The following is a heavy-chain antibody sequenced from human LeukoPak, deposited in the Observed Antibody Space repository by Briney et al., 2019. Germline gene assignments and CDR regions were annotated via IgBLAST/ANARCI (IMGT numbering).Heavy chain of an antibody. CDR1: GFTFSSYE. J-gene: IGHJ4*02. D-gene: IGHD4-23*01. CDR2: ISRSGSTI. CDR3: VRDYGGSSPFDY. V-gene: IGHV3-48*03. Sequence: GGSLRLSCAASGFTFSSYEMHWVRQAPGKGLEWVSYISRSGSTIYYADSVKGRFTISRDNAKNSLDLQMNSLRAEDTAVYYCVRDYGGSSPFDYWGQGTLVTVSS.